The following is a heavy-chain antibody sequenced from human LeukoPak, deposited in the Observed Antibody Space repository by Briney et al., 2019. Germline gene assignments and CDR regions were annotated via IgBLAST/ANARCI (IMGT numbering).Heavy chain of an antibody. Sequence: GGSLRLSCAASGFTLSSYSMNWVRQAPGKGLEWVSSISSSSSYIYYADSVKGRFTISRDNAKNSLYLQMNSLRAEDTAVYYCATYSGSYSWSDAFDIWGQGTMVTVSS. CDR2: ISSSSSYI. CDR3: ATYSGSYSWSDAFDI. D-gene: IGHD1-26*01. J-gene: IGHJ3*02. V-gene: IGHV3-21*04. CDR1: GFTLSSYS.